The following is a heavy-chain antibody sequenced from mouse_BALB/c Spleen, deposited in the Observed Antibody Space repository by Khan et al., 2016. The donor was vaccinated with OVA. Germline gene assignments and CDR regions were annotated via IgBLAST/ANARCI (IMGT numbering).Heavy chain of an antibody. J-gene: IGHJ3*01. D-gene: IGHD2-5*01. Sequence: VQLQESGAELAKPGASVKMSCQASGYSFSTYWMHWIKQRPGQGLEWIGYINPSTGYTEYNQIFKDKATLTADESSSTAFMQLSSLTYEDSAAYYCTRRGLYSIFPYRGQGTLVTVSA. CDR1: GYSFSTYW. V-gene: IGHV1-7*01. CDR2: INPSTGYT. CDR3: TRRGLYSIFPY.